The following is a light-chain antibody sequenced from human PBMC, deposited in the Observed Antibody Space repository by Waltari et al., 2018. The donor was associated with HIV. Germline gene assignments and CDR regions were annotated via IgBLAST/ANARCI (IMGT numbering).Light chain of an antibody. Sequence: SSELTQDPAVSVALGQTVRITCQGDSLRSYYASWYQQKPGQAPVLVIYGKHNRPSGIPDRCSGSSSGNTASVTITGAQAEEEADYYCNSRDSSGNHLVFGGGTKLTVL. J-gene: IGLJ3*02. V-gene: IGLV3-19*01. CDR1: SLRSYY. CDR2: GKH. CDR3: NSRDSSGNHLV.